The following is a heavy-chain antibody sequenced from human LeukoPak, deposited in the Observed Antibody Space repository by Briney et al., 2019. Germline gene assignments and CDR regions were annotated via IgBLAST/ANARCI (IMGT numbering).Heavy chain of an antibody. Sequence: SQTLSLTCTVSGGSISSGDYYWSWIRQPPGKGLEWIGYIYYSGSTYYNPSLKSRVTISVDTSKNQFSLKLSSVTAADTAVYYCARGDADTAMGGPFDYWGQGTLVTVSS. CDR1: GGSISSGDYY. J-gene: IGHJ4*02. D-gene: IGHD5-18*01. V-gene: IGHV4-30-4*01. CDR2: IYYSGST. CDR3: ARGDADTAMGGPFDY.